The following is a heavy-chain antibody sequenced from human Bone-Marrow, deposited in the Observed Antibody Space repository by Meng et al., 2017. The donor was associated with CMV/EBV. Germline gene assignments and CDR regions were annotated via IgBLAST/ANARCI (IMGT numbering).Heavy chain of an antibody. CDR2: IYWNDDK. Sequence: SGPTLVNLRQLLIQTCTLPGFPLRTSGGGVGWIRQPPGKALEWLALIYWNDDKRYSPSLKSRRTITKDTSKNQVVLTMTNMDPVDTATYYCAHSSHYCSSSTCLRPFDYWGQGTLVTVSS. CDR1: GFPLRTSGGG. V-gene: IGHV2-5*01. D-gene: IGHD2-2*01. J-gene: IGHJ4*02. CDR3: AHSSHYCSSSTCLRPFDY.